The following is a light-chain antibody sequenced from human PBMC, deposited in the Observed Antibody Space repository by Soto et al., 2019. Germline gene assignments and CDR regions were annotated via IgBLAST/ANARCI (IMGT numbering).Light chain of an antibody. CDR1: SGSVSTSYY. Sequence: QAVVTQEPSFSVSPGGTVTLTGGLSSGSVSTSYYPSWYQQTPGQAPRTLIYSTNTRSSGVPDRFSGSILGNKAALTITGAQADDESDYYCVLYMGSGFWVFGGGTKVTVL. V-gene: IGLV8-61*01. CDR3: VLYMGSGFWV. J-gene: IGLJ3*02. CDR2: STN.